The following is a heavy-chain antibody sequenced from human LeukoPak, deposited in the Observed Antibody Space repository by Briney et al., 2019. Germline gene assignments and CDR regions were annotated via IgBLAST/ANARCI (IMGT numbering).Heavy chain of an antibody. CDR1: GFTFSSYA. CDR2: ISGSGGST. V-gene: IGHV3-23*01. D-gene: IGHD1-14*01. CDR3: ANPRKDAFDI. Sequence: GGALRLSCAASGFTFSSYAMSWVRQAPGKGLVWVSAISGSGGSTYYADSVKGRFTISRDNSKNTLYLQMNSLRAEDTAVYYCANPRKDAFDIWGQGTMVTVSS. J-gene: IGHJ3*02.